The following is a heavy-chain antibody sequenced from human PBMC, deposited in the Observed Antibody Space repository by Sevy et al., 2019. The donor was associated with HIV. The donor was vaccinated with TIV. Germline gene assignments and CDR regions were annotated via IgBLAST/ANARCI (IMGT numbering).Heavy chain of an antibody. D-gene: IGHD6-19*01. J-gene: IGHJ6*02. Sequence: GGSLRLSCAASGFTISSYSMNWVRQAPGKGLEWVSSISSSSSYIYYADSVKGRFTISRDNAKNSLYLQMNSLRAEDTAVYYCARAYTSFSSGWYKDYYGMDVWGQGTTVTVSS. CDR1: GFTISSYS. CDR3: ARAYTSFSSGWYKDYYGMDV. V-gene: IGHV3-21*01. CDR2: ISSSSSYI.